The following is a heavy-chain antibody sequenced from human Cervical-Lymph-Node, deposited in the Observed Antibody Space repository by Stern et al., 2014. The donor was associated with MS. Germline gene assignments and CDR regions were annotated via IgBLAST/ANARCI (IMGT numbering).Heavy chain of an antibody. J-gene: IGHJ4*02. CDR3: AKDISERHYYFDS. CDR2: ISWNSNNI. Sequence: VQLVESEGGSVQPGRSLRLSCAASGFTFDDCAMHWVRQAPGKGLEWVSGISWNSNNIGYADSVRGRFTISRDNAKNSLYLQMNGLRPEDTALYYCAKDISERHYYFDSWGEGTLVTVSS. D-gene: IGHD3-16*02. CDR1: GFTFDDCA. V-gene: IGHV3-9*01.